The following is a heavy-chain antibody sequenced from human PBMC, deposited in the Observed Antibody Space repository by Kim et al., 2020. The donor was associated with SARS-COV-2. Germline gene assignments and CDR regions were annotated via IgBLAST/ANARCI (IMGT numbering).Heavy chain of an antibody. CDR3: SRQSPTFSTDY. J-gene: IGHJ4*02. V-gene: IGHV4-30-2*04. Sequence: YYTPPLKGRLTMSVDTSKNQFSLTLSSVTAADTAVYYCSRQSPTFSTDYWGQGKLVTVSS. D-gene: IGHD6-13*01.